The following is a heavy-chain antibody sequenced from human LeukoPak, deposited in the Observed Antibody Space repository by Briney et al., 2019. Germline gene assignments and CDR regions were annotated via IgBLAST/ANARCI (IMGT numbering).Heavy chain of an antibody. D-gene: IGHD6-13*01. Sequence: GGSLRLSCAASGFTFSSYAMSWVRQAPGKGLEWVSAISGSGGSTYYADSVKGRFTISRDNSKNTLYLQMNSLRAEDTAVYYCAKASDSSSWYDSYFDYWGQGTLVTVSS. V-gene: IGHV3-23*01. J-gene: IGHJ4*02. CDR2: ISGSGGST. CDR1: GFTFSSYA. CDR3: AKASDSSSWYDSYFDY.